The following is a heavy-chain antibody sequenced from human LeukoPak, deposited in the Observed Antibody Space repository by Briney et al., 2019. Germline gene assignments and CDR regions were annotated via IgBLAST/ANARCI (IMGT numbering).Heavy chain of an antibody. Sequence: PGRSLRLSCAASGFTFTNYGMHWGRQAPGKGLEWVAVISYDRSNKYYADAVKGRFTISRDNSKNTLNLQMNSLRVKDTAVYYCVKASIYVYYGMDVWGQGTTVTVSS. CDR3: VKASIYVYYGMDV. D-gene: IGHD3-16*02. V-gene: IGHV3-30*18. CDR2: ISYDRSNK. J-gene: IGHJ6*02. CDR1: GFTFTNYG.